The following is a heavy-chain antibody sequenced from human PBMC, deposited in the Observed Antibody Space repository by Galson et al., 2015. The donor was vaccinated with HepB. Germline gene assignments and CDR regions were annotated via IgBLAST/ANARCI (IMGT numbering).Heavy chain of an antibody. D-gene: IGHD6-19*01. Sequence: SLRLSCAASGFTFSSYSMNWVRQAPGKGLEWVSSISSSSSYIYYADSVKGRFTISRDNAKNSLYLQMNSLRAEDTAVYYCTTDEGSGWSRTGGYWGQGTLVTVSS. J-gene: IGHJ4*02. V-gene: IGHV3-21*01. CDR1: GFTFSSYS. CDR3: TTDEGSGWSRTGGY. CDR2: ISSSSSYI.